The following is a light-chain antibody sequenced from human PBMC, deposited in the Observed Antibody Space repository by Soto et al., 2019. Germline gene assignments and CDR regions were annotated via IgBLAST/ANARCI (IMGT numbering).Light chain of an antibody. CDR1: QSVTSTY. V-gene: IGKV3-20*01. Sequence: EVVLTQSPGTLSLSPGERATLSCRASQSVTSTYLAWYQQKPGQAPRLLIYGASTRATGIPDRFSASGSGTDFTLTISRLEPEDFAVYYWQQHGSSPFTFGPGTKVDIK. CDR3: QQHGSSPFT. CDR2: GAS. J-gene: IGKJ3*01.